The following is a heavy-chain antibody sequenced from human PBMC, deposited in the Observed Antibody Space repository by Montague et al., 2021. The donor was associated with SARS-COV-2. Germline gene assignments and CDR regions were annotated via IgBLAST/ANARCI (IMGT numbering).Heavy chain of an antibody. CDR1: GGSFSDNY. D-gene: IGHD3-22*01. CDR2: INHRGTS. V-gene: IGHV4-34*01. Sequence: SETLSLTCAVYGGSFSDNYWSWIRKPPGKGLEWIGEINHRGTSNYNPSLKSRVYISVDTSKNQFSLYLGSVTAADTAVYYCARGRQHFNMIVVVMTGGEYYFDYWGQGTLVTVSS. CDR3: ARGRQHFNMIVVVMTGGEYYFDY. J-gene: IGHJ4*02.